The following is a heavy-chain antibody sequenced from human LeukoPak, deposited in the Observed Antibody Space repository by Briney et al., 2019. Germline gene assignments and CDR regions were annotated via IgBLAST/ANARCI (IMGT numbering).Heavy chain of an antibody. V-gene: IGHV3-23*01. CDR3: ARVKRYCSGGSCYSGRFDP. D-gene: IGHD2-15*01. CDR1: GFTFSSYG. Sequence: GGTLRLSCAASGFTFSSYGVSWVRQAPGKGLEWVSAISGSGGSTYYADSVKGRFTISRDNSKNTLYLQMNSLRAEETAMYYCARVKRYCSGGSCYSGRFDPWGQGTLVTVSS. J-gene: IGHJ5*02. CDR2: ISGSGGST.